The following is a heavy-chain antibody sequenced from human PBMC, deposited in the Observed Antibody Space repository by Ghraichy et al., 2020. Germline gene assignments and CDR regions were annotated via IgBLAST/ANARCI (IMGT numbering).Heavy chain of an antibody. Sequence: LSLTCAASGFTFSSYVMTWVRQAPGKGLEWVSAISASGGNTYYADSVKGQFTISRDNSKSRLYLQMNSLRAEDTAVYYCAKGRYSSSWYWFDTWGQGTLVTVSS. J-gene: IGHJ5*02. D-gene: IGHD6-13*01. CDR1: GFTFSSYV. CDR2: ISASGGNT. CDR3: AKGRYSSSWYWFDT. V-gene: IGHV3-23*01.